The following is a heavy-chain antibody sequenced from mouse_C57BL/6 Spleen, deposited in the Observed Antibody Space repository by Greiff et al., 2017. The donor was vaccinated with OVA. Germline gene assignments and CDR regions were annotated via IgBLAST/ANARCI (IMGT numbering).Heavy chain of an antibody. V-gene: IGHV1-69*01. CDR1: GYTFTSYW. CDR2: IDPSDSYT. J-gene: IGHJ3*01. CDR3: ARSDDLAWFAY. Sequence: QVQLQQPGAELVMPGASVKLSCKASGYTFTSYWMHWVKQRPGQGLEWIGEIDPSDSYTNYNQKFKGKSTLTVDKSSSPAYMQLSSLTSEDSAVYYCARSDDLAWFAYWGQGTLVTVSA.